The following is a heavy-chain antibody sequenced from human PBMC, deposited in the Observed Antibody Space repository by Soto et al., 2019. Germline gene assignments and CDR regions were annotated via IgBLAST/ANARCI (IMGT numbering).Heavy chain of an antibody. CDR1: GFTFSSDW. V-gene: IGHV3-74*01. D-gene: IGHD2-15*01. CDR2: INSDGSRI. CDR3: ARGLSVGGPY. J-gene: IGHJ4*02. Sequence: EVQLVKSGGGLVQPGGSLRLSCAVSGFTFSSDWMHWVRQAPGKGRVWVSRINSDGSRISYADSVKGRFTISRDNAKNTLYLEINSLRAEDTAVYYCARGLSVGGPYWGQGTLVTVSS.